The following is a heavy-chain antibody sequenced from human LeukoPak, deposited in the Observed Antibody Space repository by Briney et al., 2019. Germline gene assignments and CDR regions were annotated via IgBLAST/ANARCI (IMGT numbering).Heavy chain of an antibody. CDR1: GFTFSSYA. CDR2: IAHHGSNK. D-gene: IGHD2-8*02. Sequence: GGSLRLSCAASGFTFSSYAMHWVRQGPGKGLEWVAYIAHHGSNKYYADSAKGRFTISRDNSKRTLYLQMNNLRADDTAVYYCAKDGSWSCTDWGQGALVTVSS. CDR3: AKDGSWSCTD. V-gene: IGHV3-30*02. J-gene: IGHJ4*02.